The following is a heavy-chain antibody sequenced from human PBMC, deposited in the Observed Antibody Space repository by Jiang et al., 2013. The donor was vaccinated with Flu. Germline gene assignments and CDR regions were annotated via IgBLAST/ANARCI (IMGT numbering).Heavy chain of an antibody. CDR3: ARDAAGGYNWFDP. CDR2: IYYSGTT. D-gene: IGHD2-15*01. V-gene: IGHV4-59*01. J-gene: IGHJ5*02. Sequence: VKPSETLSLTCTVSGGSISSAYWSWIRQPPGKGLEWIGYIYYSGTTNYNPSLKSRVTISVDTSKNQFSLKLSSVTAADTAVYYCARDAAGGYNWFDPWGQGTLVTVSS. CDR1: GGSISSAY.